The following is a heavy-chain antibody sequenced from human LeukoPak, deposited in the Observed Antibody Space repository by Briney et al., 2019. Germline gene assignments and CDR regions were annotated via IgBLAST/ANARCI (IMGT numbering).Heavy chain of an antibody. CDR1: GFTFSTYA. Sequence: GGSLRLSCAASGFTFSTYAMSWVRQAPGKGLEWVSAISGSGDSTYYADSVKGRFTISRDNSKNSLYLQMNSLRAEDTAVYYCARDLGDGIAVAGTGWFDPWGQGTLVTVSS. CDR2: ISGSGDST. D-gene: IGHD6-19*01. J-gene: IGHJ5*02. CDR3: ARDLGDGIAVAGTGWFDP. V-gene: IGHV3-23*01.